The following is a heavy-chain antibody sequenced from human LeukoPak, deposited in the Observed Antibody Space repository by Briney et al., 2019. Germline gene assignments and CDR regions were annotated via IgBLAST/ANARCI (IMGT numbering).Heavy chain of an antibody. Sequence: SETLSLTCAVSADSFSSHYWTWIRQPPGEGLEWIGYISYIGSTNYNTSLKSRVTISIDTSKNQFSLKLSSVTATAPAVYYCARDLVTVTKGFDSWGQGTMVSVSS. CDR1: ADSFSSHY. CDR2: ISYIGST. D-gene: IGHD4-17*01. J-gene: IGHJ3*02. CDR3: ARDLVTVTKGFDS. V-gene: IGHV4-59*11.